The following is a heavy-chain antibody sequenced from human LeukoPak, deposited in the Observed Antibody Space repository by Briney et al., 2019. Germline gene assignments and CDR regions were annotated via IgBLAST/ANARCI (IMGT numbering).Heavy chain of an antibody. Sequence: GGSLRLSCATSGFTFSSYGMHWVRQAPGKGLEWVAVISYDGSNKYYADSVKGRFTISRDNSKNTLYLQMNSLRAEDTAVYYCASTRYYLDSSAYYPDYWGQGTLVTVSS. D-gene: IGHD3-22*01. J-gene: IGHJ4*02. CDR3: ASTRYYLDSSAYYPDY. CDR2: ISYDGSNK. V-gene: IGHV3-30*03. CDR1: GFTFSSYG.